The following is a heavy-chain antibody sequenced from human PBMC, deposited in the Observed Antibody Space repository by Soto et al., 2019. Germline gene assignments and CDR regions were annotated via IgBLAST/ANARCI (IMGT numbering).Heavy chain of an antibody. V-gene: IGHV5-51*01. CDR3: ARSLPAGTAGDY. J-gene: IGHJ4*02. Sequence: AGESLKISCKGSGYRFSNYWIGWVRQMPGKGLEWMGIINPGDSDTRYGPSFQGQVTISADKSISTAYLQWSSLKASDTAMYLCARSLPAGTAGDYCGPGTLVTVST. CDR1: GYRFSNYW. CDR2: INPGDSDT. D-gene: IGHD6-19*01.